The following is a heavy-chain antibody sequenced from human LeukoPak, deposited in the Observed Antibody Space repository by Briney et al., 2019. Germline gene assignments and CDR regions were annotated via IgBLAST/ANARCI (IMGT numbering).Heavy chain of an antibody. V-gene: IGHV4-34*01. J-gene: IGHJ4*02. CDR2: INHSGST. CDR3: ARGRRGSLSFDY. CDR1: GGSSSGYY. D-gene: IGHD3-16*01. Sequence: SETLSLTCAVYGGSSSGYYWSWIRQPPGKGLEWIGEINHSGSTNYNPSLKSRVTISVDTSKNQFSLKLSSVTAADTAVYYCARGRRGSLSFDYWGQGTLVTVSS.